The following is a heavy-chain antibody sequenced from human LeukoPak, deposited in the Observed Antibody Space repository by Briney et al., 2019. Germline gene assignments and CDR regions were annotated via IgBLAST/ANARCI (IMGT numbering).Heavy chain of an antibody. V-gene: IGHV3-7*01. CDR2: IKEDGSEK. CDR3: ARAGPAVTAREY. J-gene: IGHJ4*02. CDR1: GLTLSSYW. Sequence: PGGSLRLSCAASGLTLSSYWMSWVRQAPGKGLEWVANIKEDGSEKYYVDSVKGRFTISRDNAKNSLFLQMNSLRAEDTAVYYCARAGPAVTAREYWGQGTLVTVSS. D-gene: IGHD6-6*01.